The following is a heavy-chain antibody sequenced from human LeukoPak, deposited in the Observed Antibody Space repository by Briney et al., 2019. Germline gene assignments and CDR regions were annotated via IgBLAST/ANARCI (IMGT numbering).Heavy chain of an antibody. CDR3: ARDLYSYEGYYYGMDV. J-gene: IGHJ6*02. Sequence: SETLSLTCTVSGGSISSYYWSWIRQPPGKGLEWIGYIYYSGSTNYNPSLKCRVTISVDTSKNQFSLKLSSVTAADTVVYYCARDLYSYEGYYYGMDVWGQGTTVTVSS. V-gene: IGHV4-59*01. CDR2: IYYSGST. CDR1: GGSISSYY. D-gene: IGHD5-18*01.